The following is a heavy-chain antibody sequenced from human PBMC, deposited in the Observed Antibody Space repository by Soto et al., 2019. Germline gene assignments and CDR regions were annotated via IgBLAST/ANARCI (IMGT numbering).Heavy chain of an antibody. V-gene: IGHV3-53*01. Sequence: DVQLVESGGGLIQPGESLRLSCAAFGFTISGKKYVAWVRQAPGKGLEWVSALYDLDGSFYAASVKGRFTTSSDSSKTTLYLKIKALRPDDTAVYYCATWHEREHAYDVWGQGTPVTVSS. D-gene: IGHD1-1*01. CDR1: GFTISGKKY. CDR3: ATWHEREHAYDV. J-gene: IGHJ3*01. CDR2: LYDLDGS.